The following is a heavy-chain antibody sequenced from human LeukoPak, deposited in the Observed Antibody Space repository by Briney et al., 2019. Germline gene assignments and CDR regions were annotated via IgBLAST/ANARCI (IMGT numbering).Heavy chain of an antibody. Sequence: SETLSLTCAAYGGSFSGYYWSWIRQPPGKGLEWIGEINHSGSTNYNPSLKGRVTISVDTSKNQFSLKLSSVTAADTAVYYCARGGGSYRYTATWGQGTLVTVSS. J-gene: IGHJ5*02. D-gene: IGHD3-16*02. V-gene: IGHV4-34*01. CDR3: ARGGGSYRYTAT. CDR2: INHSGST. CDR1: GGSFSGYY.